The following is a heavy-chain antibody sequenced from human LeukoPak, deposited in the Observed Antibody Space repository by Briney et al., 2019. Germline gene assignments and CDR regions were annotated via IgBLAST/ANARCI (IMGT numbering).Heavy chain of an antibody. Sequence: KPSETLSLTCTLCGGSISSYYWSWIRQPPGKGLEWIGYIYYSGSTNYNPSLKSRVTISVDTSKNQFSLKLSSVTAADTAVYYCARGPNWFDPWGQGTLVTVSS. CDR2: IYYSGST. CDR3: ARGPNWFDP. CDR1: GGSISSYY. J-gene: IGHJ5*02. V-gene: IGHV4-59*01.